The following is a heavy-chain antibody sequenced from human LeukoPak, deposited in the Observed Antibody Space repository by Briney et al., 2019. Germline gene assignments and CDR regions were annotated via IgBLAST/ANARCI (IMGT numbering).Heavy chain of an antibody. CDR2: ISGSGGST. D-gene: IGHD3-10*01. CDR1: GFTFSSYA. J-gene: IGHJ4*02. CDR3: AILPRGIGGFDY. Sequence: GGSLRLSCAASGFTFSSYAMSWVRQAPGKGLEWVSAISGSGGSTYYADSVKGRFTVSRDKSKNTLYLQMNSLRAEDTAVYYCAILPRGIGGFDYWGQGTLVTVSS. V-gene: IGHV3-23*01.